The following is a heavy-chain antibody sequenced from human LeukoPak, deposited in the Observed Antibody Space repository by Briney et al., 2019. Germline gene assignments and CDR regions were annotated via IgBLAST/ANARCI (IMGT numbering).Heavy chain of an antibody. CDR1: GYTFTSYG. D-gene: IGHD6-19*01. V-gene: IGHV1-69*13. J-gene: IGHJ4*02. CDR2: IIPIFGTA. Sequence: SVKVSCKASGYTFTSYGISWVRQAPGQGLEWMGGIIPIFGTANYAQKFQGRVTITADESTSTAYMELSSLRSEDTAVYYCALYSSGWYEYYFDYWGQGTLVTVSS. CDR3: ALYSSGWYEYYFDY.